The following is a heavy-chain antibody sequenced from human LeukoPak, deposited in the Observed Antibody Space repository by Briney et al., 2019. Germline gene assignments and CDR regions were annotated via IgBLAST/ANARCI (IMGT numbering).Heavy chain of an antibody. CDR3: ARDHCSGGSCPAYYFDY. D-gene: IGHD2-15*01. V-gene: IGHV1-46*01. Sequence: GASVKVSCKASGYTFTSYYMHWVRQAPGQGLEWMGIINPSGGSTSYAQKFQGRVTMTRDTSTSTVYMELSSLRSEDTAVYYCARDHCSGGSCPAYYFDYWGQGTLVTVSS. CDR2: INPSGGST. CDR1: GYTFTSYY. J-gene: IGHJ4*02.